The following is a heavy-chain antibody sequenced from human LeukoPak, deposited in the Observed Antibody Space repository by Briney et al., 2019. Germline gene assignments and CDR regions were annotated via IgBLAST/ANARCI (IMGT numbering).Heavy chain of an antibody. CDR1: GFTFSSYA. CDR2: ISGSGGST. V-gene: IGHV3-23*01. D-gene: IGHD1-26*01. Sequence: PGGSLRLSCAASGFTFSSYAMSWVRQAPGKGLEWVSAISGSGGSTYYADSVKGRFTISRDNSKNTLYLQMNSLRAEDTAVYYCAKGGYSGSYQKYFDYWGQGTLVTVSS. CDR3: AKGGYSGSYQKYFDY. J-gene: IGHJ4*02.